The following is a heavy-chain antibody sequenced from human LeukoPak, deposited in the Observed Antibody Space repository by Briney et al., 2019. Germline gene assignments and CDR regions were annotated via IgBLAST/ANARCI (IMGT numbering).Heavy chain of an antibody. CDR1: GGSIGSYY. D-gene: IGHD1-26*01. CDR3: ARDNWVGATSGGPHYYYYMDV. J-gene: IGHJ6*03. V-gene: IGHV4-59*01. CDR2: IYYSGST. Sequence: SETLSLTCTVSGGSIGSYYWSWIRQPPGKGLEWIGYIYYSGSTNYNPSLKSRVTISVDTSKNQFSLKLSSVTAADTAVYYCARDNWVGATSGGPHYYYYMDVWGKGTTVTVSS.